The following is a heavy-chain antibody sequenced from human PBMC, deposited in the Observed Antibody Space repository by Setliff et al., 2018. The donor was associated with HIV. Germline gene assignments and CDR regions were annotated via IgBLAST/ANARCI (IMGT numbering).Heavy chain of an antibody. J-gene: IGHJ4*02. Sequence: TSETLSLTCTVSGDSLAGSRYYWGWIRHSPGKGLEWIASAHYSGAIFYNPSLKSRVTMSVDTSGSRFSLKLTSVTAADTAVYYCARPSFGIGGGANFDSWGRGTLVTVSS. CDR3: ARPSFGIGGGANFDS. CDR2: AHYSGAI. D-gene: IGHD3-3*01. CDR1: GDSLAGSRYY. V-gene: IGHV4-39*02.